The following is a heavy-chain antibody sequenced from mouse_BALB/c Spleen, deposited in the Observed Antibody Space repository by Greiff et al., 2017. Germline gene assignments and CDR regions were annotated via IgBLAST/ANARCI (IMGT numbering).Heavy chain of an antibody. V-gene: IGHV5-6-3*01. CDR3: ARDYDYDYYAMDY. CDR1: GFTFSSYG. CDR2: INSNGGST. Sequence: EVQLVESGGGLVQPGGSLKLSCAASGFTFSSYGMSWVRQTPDKRLELVATINSNGGSTYYPDSVKGRFTISRDNAKNTLYLQMSSLKSEDTAMYYCARDYDYDYYAMDYWGQGTSVTVSS. J-gene: IGHJ4*01. D-gene: IGHD2-4*01.